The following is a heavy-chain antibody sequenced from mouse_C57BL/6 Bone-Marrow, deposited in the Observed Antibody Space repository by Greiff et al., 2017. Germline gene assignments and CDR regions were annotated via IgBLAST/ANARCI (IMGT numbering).Heavy chain of an antibody. J-gene: IGHJ3*01. CDR1: GYTFTSYG. Sequence: QVHVKQSGAELARPGASVKLSCKASGYTFTSYGISWVKQRTGQGLEWIGEIYPRSGNTYYNEKFKGKATLTADKSSSTAYMELRSLTSEDSAVYFCTRAGDYDVGCAYWGQGTLVTVSA. CDR3: TRAGDYDVGCAY. CDR2: IYPRSGNT. D-gene: IGHD2-4*01. V-gene: IGHV1-81*01.